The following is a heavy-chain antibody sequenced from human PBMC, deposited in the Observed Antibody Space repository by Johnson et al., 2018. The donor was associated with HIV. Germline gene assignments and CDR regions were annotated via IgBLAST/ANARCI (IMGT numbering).Heavy chain of an antibody. CDR3: ARGAPWSGSDAFDI. J-gene: IGHJ3*02. Sequence: EVQLVESGGGLVQPGGSLRLSCAASGFTFSSYAMHWVRQAPGKGLEWVANIKQDGSEKYYVDSVKGRFTISRDNAKNSLYLQMNSLRAEDTALYYCARGAPWSGSDAFDIWGQGTMVTVSS. CDR2: IKQDGSEK. V-gene: IGHV3-7*03. CDR1: GFTFSSYA. D-gene: IGHD3-3*01.